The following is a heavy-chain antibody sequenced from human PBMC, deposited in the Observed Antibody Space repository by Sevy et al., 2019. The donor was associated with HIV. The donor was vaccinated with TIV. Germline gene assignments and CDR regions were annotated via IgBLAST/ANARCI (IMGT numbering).Heavy chain of an antibody. CDR2: ISDSGSKT. V-gene: IGHV3-23*01. CDR1: GFTFSTYA. J-gene: IGHJ4*02. D-gene: IGHD2-15*01. CDR3: AKSIRPGSCYLCGFDY. Sequence: GGSLRLSCGTSGFTFSTYAMTWVRQAPEKGLEWVSVISDSGSKTYYADSVKGRFTMSRDNSKNTLFLEMNSLRAGDTAVYYCAKSIRPGSCYLCGFDYWGQGTLVTVSS.